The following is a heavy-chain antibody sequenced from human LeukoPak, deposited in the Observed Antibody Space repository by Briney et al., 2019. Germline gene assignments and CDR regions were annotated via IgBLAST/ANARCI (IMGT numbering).Heavy chain of an antibody. CDR3: AKDYGDTYWGAFDI. Sequence: PGGSLRLSCAASGFTFSSYAMSWVRQAPGKGLEWVSAISGGGGSIYYADSVKGRFTISRDKSKNTLYLQMNSLRAEDTAVYYCAKDYGDTYWGAFDIWGQGTMVTVSS. CDR1: GFTFSSYA. CDR2: ISGGGGSI. V-gene: IGHV3-23*01. J-gene: IGHJ3*02. D-gene: IGHD4-17*01.